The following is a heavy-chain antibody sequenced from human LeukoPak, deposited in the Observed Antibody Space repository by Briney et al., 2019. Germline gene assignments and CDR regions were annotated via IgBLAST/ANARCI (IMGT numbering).Heavy chain of an antibody. V-gene: IGHV3-48*03. CDR1: GFTFSSCE. CDR3: ARDLRDGIDY. CDR2: ISSSSSTI. D-gene: IGHD5-24*01. Sequence: PGGSLRLSCAASGFTFSSCEMNWVRQAPGKGLEWVSYISSSSSTIYYADSVKGRFTISRDNAKNSLYLQMNSLRAEDTAVYYCARDLRDGIDYWGQGTLVTVSS. J-gene: IGHJ4*02.